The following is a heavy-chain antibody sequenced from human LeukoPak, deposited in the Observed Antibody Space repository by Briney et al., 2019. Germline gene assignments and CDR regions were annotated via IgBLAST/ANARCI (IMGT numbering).Heavy chain of an antibody. V-gene: IGHV3-49*03. CDR3: TRALKYYYGSGSYYNDWFDP. CDR2: IRSKAYGGTT. D-gene: IGHD3-10*01. CDR1: GYTFGDYA. J-gene: IGHJ5*02. Sequence: PGGSLRLSCTASGYTFGDYAMSWFRQAPGKGLEWVGFIRSKAYGGTTEYAASVKGRFTISRDDSKSIAYLQMNSLKTEDTAVYYCTRALKYYYGSGSYYNDWFDPWGQGTLVTVSS.